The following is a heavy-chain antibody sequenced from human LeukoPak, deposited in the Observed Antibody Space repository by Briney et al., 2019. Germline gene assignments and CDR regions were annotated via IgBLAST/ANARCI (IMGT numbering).Heavy chain of an antibody. CDR3: ARTSGFFDSSGFYQQNPYYFQY. D-gene: IGHD3-22*01. CDR1: GDSFIGYS. V-gene: IGHV4-34*01. Sequence: PAETLSLTCAAYGDSFIGYSWTWIRQPPGKGLEWIGDINHSGRTNYNPSLQTRVSISVDSSNNQFSLNLTSVTAADTAVYYCARTSGFFDSSGFYQQNPYYFQYWGQGVLVTVSS. J-gene: IGHJ4*02. CDR2: INHSGRT.